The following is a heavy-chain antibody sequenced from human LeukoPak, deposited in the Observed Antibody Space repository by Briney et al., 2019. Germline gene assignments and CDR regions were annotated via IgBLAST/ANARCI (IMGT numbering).Heavy chain of an antibody. CDR3: ATYYYGSGSYYSFDY. CDR1: GFTFTTYA. Sequence: GGSLRLSCAASGFTFTTYAMSWARQAPGKGLEGGSSVTTSCANTYYADSARGRFTISRDNSRNTLFLQMNSLRAEDTAVYYCATYYYGSGSYYSFDYWGQGTLVTVSS. V-gene: IGHV3-23*01. D-gene: IGHD3-10*01. J-gene: IGHJ4*01. CDR2: VTTSCANT.